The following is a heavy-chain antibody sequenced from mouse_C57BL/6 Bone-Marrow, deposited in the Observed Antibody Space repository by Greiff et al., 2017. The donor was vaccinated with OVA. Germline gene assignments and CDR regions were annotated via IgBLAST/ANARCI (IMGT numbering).Heavy chain of an antibody. V-gene: IGHV5-4*03. CDR2: ISDGGSYT. Sequence: EVNVVESGGGLVKPGGSLKLSCAASGFTFSSYAMSWVRQTLEKRLEWVATISDGGSYTYYPDNVKGRFTISRDNAKNNLYLQMSHLKSEDTAMYYCARAIRPMDYWGQGTSVTVSS. J-gene: IGHJ4*01. CDR3: ARAIRPMDY. CDR1: GFTFSSYA.